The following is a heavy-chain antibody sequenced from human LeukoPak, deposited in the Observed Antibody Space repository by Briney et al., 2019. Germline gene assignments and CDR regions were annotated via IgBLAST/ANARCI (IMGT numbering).Heavy chain of an antibody. CDR3: AKPRVEYSSSPDAFDI. D-gene: IGHD6-6*01. CDR1: GFTFSNFG. Sequence: GGSLRLSCAASGFTFSNFGMNWVRQAPGKGLEWVSAISGSGGSTYYADSVKGRFTISRDNSKNTLYLQMNSLRAEDTAVYYCAKPRVEYSSSPDAFDIWGQGTMVTVSS. CDR2: ISGSGGST. V-gene: IGHV3-23*01. J-gene: IGHJ3*02.